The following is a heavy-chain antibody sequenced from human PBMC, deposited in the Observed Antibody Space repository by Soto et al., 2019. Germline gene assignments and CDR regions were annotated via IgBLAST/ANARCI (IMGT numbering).Heavy chain of an antibody. V-gene: IGHV4-59*01. CDR2: IYYLGST. Sequence: SETLSLTCSVSGGSMSEYFWSWIRQSPGKGLEWIGYIYYLGSTDYNPSLKSRVTISVDTSKRQLPLRLTSVTAADTAVYYCARDGYDGSGSPYPAYWGPGTQVTVSS. CDR1: GGSMSEYF. D-gene: IGHD3-10*01. CDR3: ARDGYDGSGSPYPAY. J-gene: IGHJ4*02.